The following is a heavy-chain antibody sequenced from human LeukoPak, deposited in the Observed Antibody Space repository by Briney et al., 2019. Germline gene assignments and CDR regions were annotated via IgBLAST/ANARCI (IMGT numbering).Heavy chain of an antibody. V-gene: IGHV1-69*05. Sequence: ASVKVSCKASRGTFSSYAISWMRQAPGQGLEWMGGIIPIFGTANYAQKFQGRVTITTDEFTSTAYMELSSLRSEDTAVYYCARGGSDGDYALFDYWGQGTLVTVSS. J-gene: IGHJ4*02. CDR2: IIPIFGTA. CDR3: ARGGSDGDYALFDY. D-gene: IGHD4-17*01. CDR1: RGTFSSYA.